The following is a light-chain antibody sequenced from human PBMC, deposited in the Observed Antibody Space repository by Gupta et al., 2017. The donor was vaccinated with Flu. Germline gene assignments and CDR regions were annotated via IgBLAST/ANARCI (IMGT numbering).Light chain of an antibody. Sequence: SYELTQPPSVSVSPGQTARITCSGDALPKQYAYWYQQKPGQAPVLVIYNDSERPSGIPERFSGSSSGTTVTLTISGVQAEDEADYYCQSADSSGTYNWVFGGGTKLTVL. CDR3: QSADSSGTYNWV. CDR2: NDS. V-gene: IGLV3-25*02. CDR1: ALPKQY. J-gene: IGLJ3*02.